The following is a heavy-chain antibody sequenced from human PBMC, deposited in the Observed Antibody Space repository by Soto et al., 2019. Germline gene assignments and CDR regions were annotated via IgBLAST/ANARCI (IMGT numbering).Heavy chain of an antibody. D-gene: IGHD3-10*01. Sequence: QLQLQESGPGLVKPSETLSLTCTVSGGSISSSSYYWGWIRQPPGKGLEWIGSIYYSGSTYYNPSLKSRVTISVDTSKNQFSLKLSSVTAADTAVYYCARRPSYYGSGSYYFDYWGQGTLVTVSS. J-gene: IGHJ4*02. CDR3: ARRPSYYGSGSYYFDY. CDR1: GGSISSSSYY. CDR2: IYYSGST. V-gene: IGHV4-39*01.